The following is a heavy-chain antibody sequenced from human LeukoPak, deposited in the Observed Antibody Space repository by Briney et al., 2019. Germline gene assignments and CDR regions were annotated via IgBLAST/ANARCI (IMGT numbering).Heavy chain of an antibody. CDR3: AKDRAQGVPFRVIDH. CDR2: VSWNSGTI. V-gene: IGHV3-9*01. J-gene: IGHJ1*01. CDR1: GFAFDDYA. Sequence: PGMSLRLSCAASGFAFDDYALHWVRQAPGKGLEWVSGVSWNSGTIGYGESVRGRFTTSRDNAKNSLFLQMDSLRPEDTGLYYCAKDRAQGVPFRVIDHWGQGTLVTVTS. D-gene: IGHD2-21*01.